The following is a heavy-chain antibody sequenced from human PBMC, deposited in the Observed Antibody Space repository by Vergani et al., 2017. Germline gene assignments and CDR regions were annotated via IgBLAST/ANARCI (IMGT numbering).Heavy chain of an antibody. V-gene: IGHV1-18*01. D-gene: IGHD3-3*01. J-gene: IGHJ6*02. Sequence: QVQLVQSGAEVKKPGASVKVSCKASGYTFTSYGISWVRQAPGQGLEWMGWISAYNGNTNYAQKLQGRDTMTTDTSTNTAYMELRSLRSDDTAVYYCARDPTNRGLSEKYDFWSGYSYYDYGMDVWGQGTTVTVSS. CDR2: ISAYNGNT. CDR3: ARDPTNRGLSEKYDFWSGYSYYDYGMDV. CDR1: GYTFTSYG.